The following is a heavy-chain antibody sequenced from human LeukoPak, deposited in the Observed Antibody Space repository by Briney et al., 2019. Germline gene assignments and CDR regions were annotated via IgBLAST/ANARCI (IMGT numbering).Heavy chain of an antibody. D-gene: IGHD6-19*01. Sequence: PGGSLRLSCAASGFTLDDYAMHWVRQAPGKGLEWVSGISWNSGSIGYADSVTGRLTISRDNAKKSQYLQMNSLRAEDTALYYCAKGGYSSGWYGDYFDYWGQGTPVTVSS. J-gene: IGHJ4*02. CDR2: ISWNSGSI. CDR3: AKGGYSSGWYGDYFDY. V-gene: IGHV3-9*01. CDR1: GFTLDDYA.